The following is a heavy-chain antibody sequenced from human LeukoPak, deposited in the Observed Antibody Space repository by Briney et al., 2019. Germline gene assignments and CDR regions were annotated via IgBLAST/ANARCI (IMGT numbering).Heavy chain of an antibody. CDR3: TTGYDFWSGYPLDY. D-gene: IGHD3-3*01. CDR1: GFTFSNAW. J-gene: IGHJ4*02. Sequence: PGGSLRLSCAASGFTFSNAWMSWVRQAPGKGLEWVGRIKSKTDGGTTDYAAPVKGRFTISRDDSKNTLYLQMNSLKTEDTAVYYCTTGYDFWSGYPLDYWGQGTLVTVSS. CDR2: IKSKTDGGTT. V-gene: IGHV3-15*01.